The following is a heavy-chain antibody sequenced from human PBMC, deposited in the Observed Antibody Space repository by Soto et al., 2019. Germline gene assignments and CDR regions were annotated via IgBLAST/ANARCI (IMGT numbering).Heavy chain of an antibody. CDR3: ARDRATALFDY. Sequence: GGSLRLSCAASGFTFSSYSMNWVRQAPGKGLEWVSSTSSSSYIYYADSVKGRFTISRDNAKNSLYLQMNSLRAEDTAVYYCARDRATALFDYWGQGTLVTGLL. D-gene: IGHD1-26*01. CDR1: GFTFSSYS. V-gene: IGHV3-21*01. J-gene: IGHJ4*02. CDR2: TSSSSYI.